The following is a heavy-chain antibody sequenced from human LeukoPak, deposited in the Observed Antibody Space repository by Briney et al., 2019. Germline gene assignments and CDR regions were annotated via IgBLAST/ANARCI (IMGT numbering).Heavy chain of an antibody. Sequence: SETLSLTCTVSGGSISSSSYYWGWIRQPPGKGLEWIGSIYYSGSTYYNPSLKSRVTISVDTSKNQFSLKLSSVTAADTAVYYCARQLRYYGSGSYRVDWFDPWGQGTLVTVSS. CDR3: ARQLRYYGSGSYRVDWFDP. V-gene: IGHV4-39*01. CDR2: IYYSGST. CDR1: GGSISSSSYY. D-gene: IGHD3-10*01. J-gene: IGHJ5*02.